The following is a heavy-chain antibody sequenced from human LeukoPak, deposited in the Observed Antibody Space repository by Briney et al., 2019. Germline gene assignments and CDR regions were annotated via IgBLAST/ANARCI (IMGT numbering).Heavy chain of an antibody. D-gene: IGHD3-22*01. V-gene: IGHV3-20*04. CDR3: ARGLRDYYDSSGYTLYYYYMDV. J-gene: IGHJ6*03. CDR1: GFTFDDYG. Sequence: GGSLRLSCAASGFTFDDYGMSWVRHAPGKGLEGVSGINWKGGSTVYADSVKGRFTISRDNAKNSLYLQMNSLRAEDTALYYCARGLRDYYDSSGYTLYYYYMDVWGKGPTVTVPS. CDR2: INWKGGST.